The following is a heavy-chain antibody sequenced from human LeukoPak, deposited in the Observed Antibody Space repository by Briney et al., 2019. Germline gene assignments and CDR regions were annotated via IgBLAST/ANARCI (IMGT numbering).Heavy chain of an antibody. V-gene: IGHV1-46*01. Sequence: ASVKVSCKASGYTFTSYYMHWVRQAPGQGLEWLGVSNPSGVGTNYAQKFQGRVTMTRDTSTTTVYMELSSLRSEDTAVYYCAREESGGYFDYWGQGTLVTVSS. CDR2: SNPSGVGT. D-gene: IGHD2-8*02. J-gene: IGHJ4*02. CDR3: AREESGGYFDY. CDR1: GYTFTSYY.